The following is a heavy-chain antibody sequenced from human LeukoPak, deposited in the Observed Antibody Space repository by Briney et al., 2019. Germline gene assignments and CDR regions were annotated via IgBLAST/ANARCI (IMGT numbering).Heavy chain of an antibody. V-gene: IGHV3-23*01. J-gene: IGHJ4*02. Sequence: PGGSLRLSCAASGFTFSNSAMSWVRQAPGKGLEWVSTMSNSGGSTNYADSVKGRFTISRDNSRNTLFLQMDSLRAEDTALYYCAKDPYCTSTSYHYYFDYWGQGTLVTVSS. D-gene: IGHD2-2*01. CDR3: AKDPYCTSTSYHYYFDY. CDR2: MSNSGGST. CDR1: GFTFSNSA.